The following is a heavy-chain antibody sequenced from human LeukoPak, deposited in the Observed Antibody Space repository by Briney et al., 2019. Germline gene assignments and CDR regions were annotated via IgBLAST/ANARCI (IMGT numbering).Heavy chain of an antibody. J-gene: IGHJ5*01. D-gene: IGHD3-10*01. CDR1: GFTFSSYA. CDR3: ARGRGVTMVRGLKTNWFDS. V-gene: IGHV3-30*04. Sequence: QSGRSLRLSCAASGFTFSSYAMHWVRQAPGKGLEWVAVISYDGSNKYYADSVKGRFTISRDNSKNTLYLQMNSLRAEDTAVYYCARGRGVTMVRGLKTNWFDSWGQGTLVTVSS. CDR2: ISYDGSNK.